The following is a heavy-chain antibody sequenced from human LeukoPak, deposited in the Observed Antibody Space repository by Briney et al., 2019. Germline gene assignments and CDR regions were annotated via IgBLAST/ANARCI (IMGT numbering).Heavy chain of an antibody. CDR2: INPNSGGT. CDR1: GYTFTGYY. J-gene: IGHJ5*02. CDR3: ARDPPKTLYSSSWGFDA. Sequence: ASVKVSCKASGYTFTGYYMHWVRQAPGQGLEWMGWINPNSGGTNYAQKFQGRVTMTRDTSISTAYMELSRLRSDDTAVYYCARDPPKTLYSSSWGFDAWGQGTLVTVSS. V-gene: IGHV1-2*02. D-gene: IGHD6-13*01.